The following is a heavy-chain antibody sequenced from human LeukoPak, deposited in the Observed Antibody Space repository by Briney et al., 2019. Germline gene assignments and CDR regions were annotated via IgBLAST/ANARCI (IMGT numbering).Heavy chain of an antibody. CDR1: GFTFSDYY. CDR2: ISGSGGST. D-gene: IGHD1-26*01. CDR3: ATNEPSGSYPSWFDP. Sequence: PGGSLRLSCAASGFTFSDYYMSWVRQAPGKGLEWVSAISGSGGSTYYADSVKGRFTISRDNSKNTLYLQMNSLRAEDTAVYYCATNEPSGSYPSWFDPWGQGTLVTVSS. J-gene: IGHJ5*02. V-gene: IGHV3-23*01.